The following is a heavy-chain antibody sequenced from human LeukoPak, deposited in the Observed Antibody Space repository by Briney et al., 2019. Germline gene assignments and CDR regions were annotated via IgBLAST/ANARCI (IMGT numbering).Heavy chain of an antibody. D-gene: IGHD2-2*01. CDR1: GFTFSSYE. V-gene: IGHV3-48*03. CDR2: ISNSGKNA. J-gene: IGHJ4*02. Sequence: GGSLTLTCAASGFTFSSYEMNWVRQAPGRGREWLSYISNSGKNAYYADSVKGRVTISRDNAKNSLYLKMNTLRAEDTAVYYCARDRCSSISCYFDLWGRGT. CDR3: ARDRCSSISCYFDL.